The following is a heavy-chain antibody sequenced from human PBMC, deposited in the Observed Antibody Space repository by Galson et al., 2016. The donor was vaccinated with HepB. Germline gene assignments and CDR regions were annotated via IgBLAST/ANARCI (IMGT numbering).Heavy chain of an antibody. V-gene: IGHV3-23*01. CDR3: ARTKFCRGPNCYGFDY. Sequence: SLRLSCAASGFTFSSHPMSWIRQVPGKGLEWVSTISGGGESTAHADSVRGRFTVSRDNSKNTLWLQMNSLRAEDTAIYYCARTKFCRGPNCYGFDYWGQGALVTVSS. D-gene: IGHD2-15*01. CDR1: GFTFSSHP. J-gene: IGHJ4*02. CDR2: ISGGGEST.